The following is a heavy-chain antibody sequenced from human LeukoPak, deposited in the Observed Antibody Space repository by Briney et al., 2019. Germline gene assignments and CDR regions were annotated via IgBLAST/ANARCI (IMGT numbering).Heavy chain of an antibody. Sequence: PSETLSLTCAVYGGSFSGYYWSWIRQPPGKGLEWIGEINHSGSTNYNPSLKSRVTISVDTSKNQFSLKPSSVTAADTAVYYCARGYCSSTSCYAGLYYYYYGMDVWGKGTTVTVSS. V-gene: IGHV4-34*01. CDR3: ARGYCSSTSCYAGLYYYYYGMDV. CDR2: INHSGST. J-gene: IGHJ6*04. D-gene: IGHD2-2*01. CDR1: GGSFSGYY.